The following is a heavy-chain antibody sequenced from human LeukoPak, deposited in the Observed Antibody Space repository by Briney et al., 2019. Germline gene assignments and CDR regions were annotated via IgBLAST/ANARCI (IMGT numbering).Heavy chain of an antibody. J-gene: IGHJ5*02. D-gene: IGHD2-15*01. CDR2: IYYSGST. CDR3: AMLVVVVAATDWFDP. CDR1: GGSISSSSYY. V-gene: IGHV4-39*07. Sequence: SETLSLTCIVSGGSISSSSYYWGWIRQPPGKGLEWIGSIYYSGSTYYNPSLKSRVTISVDTSKNQFSLKLSSVTAADTAVYYCAMLVVVVAATDWFDPWGQGTLVTVSS.